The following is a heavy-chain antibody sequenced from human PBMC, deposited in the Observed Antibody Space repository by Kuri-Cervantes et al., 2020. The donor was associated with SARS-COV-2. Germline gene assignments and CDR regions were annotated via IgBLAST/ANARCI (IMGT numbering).Heavy chain of an antibody. CDR2: TRYDGNNQ. V-gene: IGHV3-30*02. Sequence: AGSLSLSCAASGFTFKTYGMHWVRQAPGKGLEWVAFTRYDGNNQYYGDSVKGRFSIARDNSKNTLYLHMNSLRAEDTAVYFCAKPATVTTRYWFDPWGQGTLVTVSS. D-gene: IGHD4-11*01. CDR3: AKPATVTTRYWFDP. CDR1: GFTFKTYG. J-gene: IGHJ5*02.